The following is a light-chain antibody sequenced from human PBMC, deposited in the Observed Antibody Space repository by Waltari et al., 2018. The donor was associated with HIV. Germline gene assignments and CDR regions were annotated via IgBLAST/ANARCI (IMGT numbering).Light chain of an antibody. CDR2: RAS. J-gene: IGKJ1*01. CDR3: QQYDNYLWT. V-gene: IGKV1-5*03. Sequence: DIQMTQSPFTLSASVGDRVTITCRASQSISSWLAWYQQKPVNVPKLLIYRASTLESGVPSRFSGSGSGTEFTLTISSLQPDDFATYYCQQYDNYLWTFGQGTKVEIK. CDR1: QSISSW.